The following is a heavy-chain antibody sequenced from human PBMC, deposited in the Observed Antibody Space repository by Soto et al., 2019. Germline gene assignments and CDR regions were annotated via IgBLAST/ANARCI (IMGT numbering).Heavy chain of an antibody. D-gene: IGHD3-16*01. J-gene: IGHJ6*02. CDR2: INGYTGNT. CDR3: ARSWATGKGGIDV. Sequence: ASVKVSCKASGYTFSSYGLSWVRQAPGQGLEWMGWINGYTGNTNYAQKFQGRVTMTTDTSTNTAYLDLWTLISDDTAVYYCARSWATGKGGIDVWG. CDR1: GYTFSSYG. V-gene: IGHV1-18*01.